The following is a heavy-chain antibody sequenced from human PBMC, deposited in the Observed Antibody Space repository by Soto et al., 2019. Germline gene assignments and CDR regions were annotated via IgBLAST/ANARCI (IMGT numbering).Heavy chain of an antibody. CDR2: IYYSGST. J-gene: IGHJ4*02. CDR3: APRDRIAGRFPNYLDY. V-gene: IGHV4-39*01. Sequence: SETRSLTCTVSGGSISSSSYYWGWIRQPPGKGLEWIGSIYYSGSTYYNPSLKSRVTISVDTSKNQFSLKLSSVTAADTAVYYCAPRDRIAGRFPNYLDYWGQGTMVTVYS. CDR1: GGSISSSSYY. D-gene: IGHD6-6*01.